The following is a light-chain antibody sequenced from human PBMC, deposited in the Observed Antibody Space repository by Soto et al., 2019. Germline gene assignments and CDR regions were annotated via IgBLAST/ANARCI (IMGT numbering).Light chain of an antibody. J-gene: IGLJ3*02. Sequence: QSVLTQPASVSGSPGQSITISCTGTISNVGTFNIVSWHQQHPGKAPKLMIYDATERHSGVSNRFSGSKSGNTSSLTITVLQAEDEADYYCCSDAGSSTWAFGGGTKLTVL. CDR1: ISNVGTFNI. CDR2: DAT. CDR3: CSDAGSSTWA. V-gene: IGLV2-23*01.